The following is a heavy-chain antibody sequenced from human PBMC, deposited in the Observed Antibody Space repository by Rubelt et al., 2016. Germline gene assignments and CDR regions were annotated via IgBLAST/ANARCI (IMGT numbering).Heavy chain of an antibody. CDR2: ISAYNGNT. CDR3: ARDKEWLATRGFQNWFDP. V-gene: IGHV1-18*04. CDR1: GYTFSTYG. D-gene: IGHD6-19*01. Sequence: QVQLVQSGAEVKKPGASVTVSCKASGYTFSTYGISWVRQAPGQGLEWMGWISAYNGNTDYAQKPQGRVTMTKDTSTSTAYMELRSLRSDDTAVYYCARDKEWLATRGFQNWFDPWGQGTLVTVSS. J-gene: IGHJ5*02.